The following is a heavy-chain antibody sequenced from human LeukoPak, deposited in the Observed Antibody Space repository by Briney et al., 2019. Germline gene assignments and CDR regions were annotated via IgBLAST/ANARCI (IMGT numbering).Heavy chain of an antibody. CDR1: GGSISSGDYY. V-gene: IGHV4-30-4*08. CDR2: IYYSGST. CDR3: ARVTDSSGYSDAFDI. D-gene: IGHD3-22*01. J-gene: IGHJ3*02. Sequence: SETLSLTCTVSGGSISSGDYYWSWIRQPPGKGLGWIGYIYYSGSTYYNPSLKSRVTISVDTSKNQFSLKLSSVTAADTAVYYCARVTDSSGYSDAFDIWGQGTMVTVSS.